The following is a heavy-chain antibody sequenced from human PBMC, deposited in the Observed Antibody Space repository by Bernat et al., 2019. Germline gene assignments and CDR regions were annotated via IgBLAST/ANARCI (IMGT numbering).Heavy chain of an antibody. Sequence: EVQLVESGGGLVKPGGSLRLSCAASGFTFSNACMSWVRQAPGKGLEWVGRIKSKTDGGTTDYAAPVKGRFTISRDDSKNTLYLQMNSLKTEDTAVYYCTTDRGGPDAFDIWGQGTMVTVSS. V-gene: IGHV3-15*01. D-gene: IGHD3-10*01. CDR3: TTDRGGPDAFDI. CDR2: IKSKTDGGTT. J-gene: IGHJ3*02. CDR1: GFTFSNAC.